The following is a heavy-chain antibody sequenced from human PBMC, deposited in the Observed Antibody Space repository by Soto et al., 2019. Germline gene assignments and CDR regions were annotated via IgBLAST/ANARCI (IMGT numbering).Heavy chain of an antibody. V-gene: IGHV4-59*01. CDR2: IYYSGST. D-gene: IGHD3-3*01. J-gene: IGHJ4*02. CDR1: GGSISSYY. Sequence: VQLQESGPGLVKPSETLSLTCTVSGGSISSYYWSWIRQPPGKGLEWIGYIYYSGSTNYNPSLKSRVTISVDTSKNQFSLKLSSVTAADTAVYYCARSPFTIFGVVGYFDYWGQGTLVTVSS. CDR3: ARSPFTIFGVVGYFDY.